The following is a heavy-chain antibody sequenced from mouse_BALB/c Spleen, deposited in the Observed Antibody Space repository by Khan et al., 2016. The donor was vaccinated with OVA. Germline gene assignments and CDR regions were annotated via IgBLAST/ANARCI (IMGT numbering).Heavy chain of an antibody. Sequence: QIQLVQSGPELKKPGETVKISCKASGYTFTDYSMHWVKQAPGKGLKWMGWINTETGEPTYADDFKGRFAFSLETSASTAYLQINHLKNEDTATYFCARKRDYVLAYWGQGTLVTVSA. CDR2: INTETGEP. V-gene: IGHV9-2-1*01. CDR3: ARKRDYVLAY. J-gene: IGHJ3*01. CDR1: GYTFTDYS. D-gene: IGHD2-4*01.